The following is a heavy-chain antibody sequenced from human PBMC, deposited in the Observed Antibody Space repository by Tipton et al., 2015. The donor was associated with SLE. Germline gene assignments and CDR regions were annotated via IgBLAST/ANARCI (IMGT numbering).Heavy chain of an antibody. Sequence: SLRLSCAASGFTFSSYGMHWVRQTPGKGLEWVAFIRYDGSTKYYADSVKGRFTISRDNSKNTLYLQMNSLRAEDTAVYYCAKDGGIAVAVWNWCDPWGQGTLVTVSS. D-gene: IGHD6-19*01. V-gene: IGHV3-30*02. CDR3: AKDGGIAVAVWNWCDP. CDR2: IRYDGSTK. CDR1: GFTFSSYG. J-gene: IGHJ5*02.